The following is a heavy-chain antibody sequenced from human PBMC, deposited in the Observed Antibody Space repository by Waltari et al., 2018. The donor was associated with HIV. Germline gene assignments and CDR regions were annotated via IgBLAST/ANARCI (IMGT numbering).Heavy chain of an antibody. CDR2: ISSSGITI. CDR1: GFTFSSYE. D-gene: IGHD3-10*01. Sequence: EVQVVESGGGLVQPGGSLRLSCAASGFTFSSYEMNWVRQAPGKGLEWVSYISSSGITIYFADSVKGRFTMSRDNAKNSLYLRMNSLRAEDTAVYYCARAFMIRGTGAFDIWGQGTMVTVSS. V-gene: IGHV3-48*03. J-gene: IGHJ3*02. CDR3: ARAFMIRGTGAFDI.